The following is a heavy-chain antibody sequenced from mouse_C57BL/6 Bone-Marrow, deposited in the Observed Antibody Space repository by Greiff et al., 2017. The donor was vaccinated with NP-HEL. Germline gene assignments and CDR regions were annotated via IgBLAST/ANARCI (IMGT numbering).Heavy chain of an antibody. CDR2: FYPGSGSI. CDR3: ARHEAPGYAMDY. Sequence: VKLMESGAELVKPGASVKLSCKASGYTFTEYTIHWVKQRSGQGLEWIGWFYPGSGSIKYNEKFKDKATLTADKSSSTVYMELSRLTSEDSAVYFCARHEAPGYAMDYWGQGTSVTVSS. CDR1: GYTFTEYT. J-gene: IGHJ4*01. V-gene: IGHV1-62-2*01.